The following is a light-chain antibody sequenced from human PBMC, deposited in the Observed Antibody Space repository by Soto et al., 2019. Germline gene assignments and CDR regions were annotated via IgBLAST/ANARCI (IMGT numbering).Light chain of an antibody. CDR3: HQYIRWALT. V-gene: IGKV3-15*01. Sequence: EIVMTQSPATLSVSPGERATLSCRASQSVSSNLAWYQQKPGQAPSLLIYGASTRDTGTPARFRGSGSGTEFTITVSCLQSEDFAFDCCHQYIRWALTFRGGTKVETK. J-gene: IGKJ4*01. CDR2: GAS. CDR1: QSVSSN.